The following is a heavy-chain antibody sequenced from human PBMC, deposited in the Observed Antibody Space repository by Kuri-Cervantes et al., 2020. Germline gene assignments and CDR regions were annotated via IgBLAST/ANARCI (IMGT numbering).Heavy chain of an antibody. V-gene: IGHV3-23*01. J-gene: IGHJ6*02. D-gene: IGHD5-18*01. Sequence: GESLKISFAASGFIFNCYAMSWFGQAPGKGVEGVSAIGTADDTYYQGSVKGRFTISRDNSKNTLYLQMNCLRAEDTAVYYCARDDCGYSYVCRYFYYGMDVWGQGTMVTVSS. CDR3: ARDDCGYSYVCRYFYYGMDV. CDR1: GFIFNCYA. CDR2: IGTADDT.